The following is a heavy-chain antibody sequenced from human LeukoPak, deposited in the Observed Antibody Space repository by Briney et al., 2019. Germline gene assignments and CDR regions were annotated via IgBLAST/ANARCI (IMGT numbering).Heavy chain of an antibody. D-gene: IGHD5-18*01. CDR3: AKGRVQLWFYFDY. CDR1: GFTFSSYW. Sequence: GGSLRLSCTASGFTFSSYWMHWVRHAPGKGLVWVSRINSDGGSTSYADSVKGRFTISRDNAKNTLYLQINSLRAEDTAVYYCAKGRVQLWFYFDYWGQGTLVTVSS. V-gene: IGHV3-74*01. CDR2: INSDGGST. J-gene: IGHJ4*02.